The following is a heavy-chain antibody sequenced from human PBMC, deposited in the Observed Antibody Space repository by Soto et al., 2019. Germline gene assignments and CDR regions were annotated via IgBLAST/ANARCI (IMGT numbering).Heavy chain of an antibody. J-gene: IGHJ6*02. Sequence: QVQLVQSGAEVKKPGSSVKVSCKASGGTFSSYAISWVRQAPGQGLDWMGGIIPIFGTGNYAQKFQGRVTPTADEPRSTAYMEMSSLRSEDTAVYYCARGYYDRSGYDDYYYYGMDVWCQGPTVTVSS. CDR2: IIPIFGTG. V-gene: IGHV1-69*01. D-gene: IGHD3-22*01. CDR3: ARGYYDRSGYDDYYYYGMDV. CDR1: GGTFSSYA.